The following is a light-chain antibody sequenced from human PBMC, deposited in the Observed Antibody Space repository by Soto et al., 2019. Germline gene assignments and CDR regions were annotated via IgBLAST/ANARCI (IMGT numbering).Light chain of an antibody. J-gene: IGLJ3*02. Sequence: QSALTKPRSVSGSPGQSVTISCTGTSSDVGGYKYVSWYQQHPGKAPKLMIYDVSNRPSGVPDRFSGSKSGNTASLTISGLQAEDEADYYCSSYAGSYTWVFGGGTKLTVL. CDR3: SSYAGSYTWV. CDR2: DVS. CDR1: SSDVGGYKY. V-gene: IGLV2-11*01.